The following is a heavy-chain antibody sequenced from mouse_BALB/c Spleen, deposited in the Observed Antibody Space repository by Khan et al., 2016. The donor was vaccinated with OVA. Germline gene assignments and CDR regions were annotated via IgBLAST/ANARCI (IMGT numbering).Heavy chain of an antibody. CDR2: ISYSGNS. Sequence: EVQLQESGPSLVKPSQTLSLTCSVTGDSITSGYWNWIRKFPGNKPEYMGYISYSGNSYYNPSLNSRISITRDTSKNQYYLQLNSVTTEDTATFYCACELRGFAYWGQGTLVTVSA. D-gene: IGHD1-1*01. CDR3: ACELRGFAY. V-gene: IGHV3-8*02. CDR1: GDSITSGY. J-gene: IGHJ3*01.